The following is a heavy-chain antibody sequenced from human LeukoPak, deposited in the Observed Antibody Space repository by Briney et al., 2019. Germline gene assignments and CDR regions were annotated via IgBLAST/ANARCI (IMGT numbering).Heavy chain of an antibody. Sequence: GGSLRLSCAASGFTFSNYYMNWIRQTPGKGLEWVGRIKSKTDGGTTDYAAPVKGRFTISRDDSKNTLYLQMNSLKTEDTAVYYCTTDSGSKPFDYWGQGTLVTVSS. D-gene: IGHD1-26*01. V-gene: IGHV3-15*01. CDR3: TTDSGSKPFDY. CDR2: IKSKTDGGTT. CDR1: GFTFSNYY. J-gene: IGHJ4*02.